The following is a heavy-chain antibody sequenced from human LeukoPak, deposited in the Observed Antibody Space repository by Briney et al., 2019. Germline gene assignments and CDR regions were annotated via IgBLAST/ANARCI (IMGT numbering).Heavy chain of an antibody. J-gene: IGHJ6*03. Sequence: KSSETLSLTCTVSGGSISSGSYSWSWIRQPAGKGLEWIGRIYTSGSTNYNPSLKSRVTISVDTSKNQFSLKLSSVTAADTAVYYCARVEYSSSFGWANYYYYYYMDVWGKGTTVTVSS. CDR2: IYTSGST. CDR3: ARVEYSSSFGWANYYYYYYMDV. V-gene: IGHV4-61*02. CDR1: GGSISSGSYS. D-gene: IGHD6-6*01.